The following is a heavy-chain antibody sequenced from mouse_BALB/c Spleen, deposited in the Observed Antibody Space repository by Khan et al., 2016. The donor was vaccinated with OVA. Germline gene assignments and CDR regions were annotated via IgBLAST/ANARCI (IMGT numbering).Heavy chain of an antibody. V-gene: IGHV5-6*01. J-gene: IGHJ3*01. CDR2: ISSGGAYT. D-gene: IGHD1-1*01. CDR1: GFTFSTYG. Sequence: EVELVESGADLVKPGGSLKLSCAASGFTFSTYGMSWVRQTPDKRLEWVATISSGGAYTYYPDSLKGRFTISRDNSKNTLYLQMSSLKSKETAIYYCAVLANYDDSGGFDYWGQGTLVTVSA. CDR3: AVLANYDDSGGFDY.